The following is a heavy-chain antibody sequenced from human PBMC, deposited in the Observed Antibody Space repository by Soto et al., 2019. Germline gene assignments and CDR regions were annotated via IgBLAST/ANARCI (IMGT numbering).Heavy chain of an antibody. CDR2: ISSSSSYI. J-gene: IGHJ4*02. CDR1: WFTFHSHN. V-gene: IGHV3-21*01. D-gene: IGHD1-7*01. CDR3: ARRGTGTTYFGY. Sequence: GGSLRLSRAASWFTFHSHNIKWVPPAPGKGLEWVSSISSSSSYIYYADSVKGRFTISRDNAKNSLYLQMNSLRAEDTAVYYCARRGTGTTYFGYWGQGTLVTVSS.